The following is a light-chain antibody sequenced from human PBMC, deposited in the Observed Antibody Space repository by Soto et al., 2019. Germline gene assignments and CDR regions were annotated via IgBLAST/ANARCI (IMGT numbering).Light chain of an antibody. CDR2: DAS. V-gene: IGKV3-15*01. J-gene: IGKJ1*01. Sequence: EIVLTQSPSTLSLSAGERATLSCRASQSISSYLAWYQHKPGQAPRLLIYDASTRATGIPARFSGTVYGTEFNLTISSLQSEDFALYYCQQYNDWPLTFGQGTKVDIK. CDR3: QQYNDWPLT. CDR1: QSISSY.